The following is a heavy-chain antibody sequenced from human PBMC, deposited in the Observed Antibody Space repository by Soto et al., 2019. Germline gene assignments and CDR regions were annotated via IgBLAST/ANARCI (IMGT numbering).Heavy chain of an antibody. CDR1: GGTTSSYT. J-gene: IGHJ4*02. V-gene: IGHV1-69*02. D-gene: IGHD3-16*01. CDR2: IVPMIGKV. CDR3: ALRTGNRNTLAD. Sequence: QVQLVQSGAEAEKPGSSVKVSCKVSGGTTSSYTIGWVRQAPGQGLQWMGNIVPMIGKVDYAQTFQDRVTLTADKSTRTGYMELSRLTSGYTAVYVCALRTGNRNTLADWGQGTLVTVSS.